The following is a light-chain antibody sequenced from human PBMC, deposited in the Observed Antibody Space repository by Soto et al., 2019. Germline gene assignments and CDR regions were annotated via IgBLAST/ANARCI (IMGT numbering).Light chain of an antibody. CDR2: EVS. V-gene: IGLV2-23*02. CDR1: SSDVGSYNL. J-gene: IGLJ1*01. CDR3: SSYGGSNIPLYV. Sequence: QSVLTQPASVSGSPGQSITISCIGTSSDVGSYNLVSWYQQHPGKAPKVLIYEVSERPSGVSNRFSGSKSGNTASLTVSGLQAEDEADYYCSSYGGSNIPLYVFGTGTKVTVL.